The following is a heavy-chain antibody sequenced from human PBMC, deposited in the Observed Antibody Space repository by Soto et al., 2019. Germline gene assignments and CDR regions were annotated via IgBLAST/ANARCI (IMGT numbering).Heavy chain of an antibody. CDR3: ATWSPNWFDP. CDR1: GYNLTELS. Sequence: ASLQVSCKFSGYNLTELSMHWVRQAPGKGLEWMGGFDPEDGETIYAQKFQGRVTMTEDTSTDTAYMELSSLRSEDAAVYYCATWSPNWFDPWGQGTLVTVSS. CDR2: FDPEDGET. J-gene: IGHJ5*02. V-gene: IGHV1-24*01. D-gene: IGHD1-26*01.